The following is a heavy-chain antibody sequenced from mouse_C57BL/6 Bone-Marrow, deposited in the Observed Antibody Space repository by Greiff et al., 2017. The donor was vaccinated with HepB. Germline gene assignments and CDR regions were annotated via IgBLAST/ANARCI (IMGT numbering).Heavy chain of an antibody. D-gene: IGHD1-1*01. CDR1: GYTFTSYW. CDR3: ARETTVVNY. V-gene: IGHV1-64*01. CDR2: FHPNSGST. Sequence: QVQLQQPGAELVKPGASVKLSCKASGYTFTSYWMHWVKQRPGQGLEWIGMFHPNSGSTNYNEKFTSKATLSVDESSSSAYMQLSSLSSEDSAVYYCARETTVVNYWGRGTTLTVSS. J-gene: IGHJ2*01.